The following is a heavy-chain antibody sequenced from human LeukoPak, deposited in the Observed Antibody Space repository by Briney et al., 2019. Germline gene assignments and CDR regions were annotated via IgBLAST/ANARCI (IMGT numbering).Heavy chain of an antibody. D-gene: IGHD3-10*01. CDR1: GDSVSGNSAS. V-gene: IGHV6-1*01. CDR2: TYYRSKWFN. J-gene: IGHJ2*01. Sequence: SQTLSLTCAISGDSVSGNSASWNWVRQSPSRGLEWLGRTYYRSKWFNDYAVSVKSRITINPDTSKNQFSLQLNSVTPEDTAVYYCASASGTYSNWYFDLWGRGTLVTVSS. CDR3: ASASGTYSNWYFDL.